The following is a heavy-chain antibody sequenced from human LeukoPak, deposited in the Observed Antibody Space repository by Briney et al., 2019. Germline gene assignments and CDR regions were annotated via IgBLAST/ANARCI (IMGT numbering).Heavy chain of an antibody. D-gene: IGHD6-19*01. V-gene: IGHV1-46*01. Sequence: ASVKVSCKASGYTFTSYYMHWVRQAPGQGLEWMGIINPSGGSTSYAQKFQGRVTMTRDMSTSTVYMELSSLRSEDTAVYYCARDRRIAVAGPRFNWFDPWGQGTLVTVSS. CDR3: ARDRRIAVAGPRFNWFDP. CDR2: INPSGGST. J-gene: IGHJ5*02. CDR1: GYTFTSYY.